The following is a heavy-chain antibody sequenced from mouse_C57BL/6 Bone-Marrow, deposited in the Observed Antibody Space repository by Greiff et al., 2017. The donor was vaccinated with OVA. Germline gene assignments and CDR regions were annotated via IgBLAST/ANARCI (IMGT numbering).Heavy chain of an antibody. J-gene: IGHJ2*01. Sequence: VQLQQSGPELVTPGASVKISCKASGYAFSSSWMNWVKQRPGRGLEWIGRIYPGDGDTNYNGKFKGKATLTADKSSSTAYMQLSSLTSEDSAVYFCARHDDGYYASYFAYWGQGTTLTVSS. V-gene: IGHV1-82*01. CDR1: GYAFSSSW. D-gene: IGHD2-3*01. CDR3: ARHDDGYYASYFAY. CDR2: IYPGDGDT.